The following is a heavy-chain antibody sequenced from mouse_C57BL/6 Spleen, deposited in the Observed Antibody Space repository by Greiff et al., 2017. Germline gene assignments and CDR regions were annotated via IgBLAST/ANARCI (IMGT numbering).Heavy chain of an antibody. Sequence: VQLKESGPGLVKPSQSLSLTCSVTGYSITSGYYWNWIRQFPGNKLEWMGYISYDGSNNYNPSLKNRISITRDTSKNQFFLKLNSVTTEDTATYYCAREGDYDGTGYAMDYWGQGTSVTVSS. CDR1: GYSITSGYY. CDR2: ISYDGSN. V-gene: IGHV3-6*01. CDR3: AREGDYDGTGYAMDY. D-gene: IGHD2-4*01. J-gene: IGHJ4*01.